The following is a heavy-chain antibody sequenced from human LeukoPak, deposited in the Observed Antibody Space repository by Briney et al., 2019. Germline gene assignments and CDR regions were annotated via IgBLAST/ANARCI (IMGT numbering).Heavy chain of an antibody. CDR2: ISGSGGST. CDR1: GITLSNYG. Sequence: GGSLRLSCAVSGITLSNYGMSWVRQAPGKGLEWVSAISGSGGSTYYADSVKGRFTISRDNSKNTLYLQMNSLRAEDTAVYYCAKRAFYFDYWGQGTLVTVSS. CDR3: AKRAFYFDY. J-gene: IGHJ4*02. V-gene: IGHV3-23*01.